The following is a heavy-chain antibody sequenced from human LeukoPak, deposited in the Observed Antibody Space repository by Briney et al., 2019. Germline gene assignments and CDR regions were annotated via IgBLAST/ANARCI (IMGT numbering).Heavy chain of an antibody. J-gene: IGHJ4*02. V-gene: IGHV3-30-3*01. CDR1: GFTFSSYA. Sequence: GGSLRLSCAASGFTFSSYAMHWVRQAPGKGLEWVAVISYDGSNKYYADSVKGRFTISRDNSKNTLYLQMNSLRAEDTAVYYCARDYTFDYWGQGTLVTVSS. CDR2: ISYDGSNK. CDR3: ARDYTFDY.